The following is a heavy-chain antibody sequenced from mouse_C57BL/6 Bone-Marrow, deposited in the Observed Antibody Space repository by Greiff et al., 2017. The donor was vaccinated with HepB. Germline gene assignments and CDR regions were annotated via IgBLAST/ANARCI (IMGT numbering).Heavy chain of an antibody. J-gene: IGHJ3*01. CDR1: GYKFTGYW. D-gene: IGHD1-1*01. CDR3: ASPYYYGSSAWFAY. Sequence: QVQLQQSGAELMKPGASVKLSCKATGYKFTGYWIEWVKQRPGHGLEWIGEILPGSGSTNYNEKFKGKATFTADTSSNTAYMQLSGLTTEDSAIYYCASPYYYGSSAWFAYWGQGTLVTVSA. V-gene: IGHV1-9*01. CDR2: ILPGSGST.